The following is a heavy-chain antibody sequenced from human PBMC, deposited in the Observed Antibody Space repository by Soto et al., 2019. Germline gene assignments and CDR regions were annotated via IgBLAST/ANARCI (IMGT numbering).Heavy chain of an antibody. Sequence: QVQLVQSGAEVKKPGSSVKVSCKTSGGTFSSYPISWVRQAPGQGLEWMGRIIPILDITDYAQRFQGRVTITAGKSTSTAYMELSSLSSDDTAVYYCARPTSTGTTSGYYFDYWGQGTLVTVSS. CDR3: ARPTSTGTTSGYYFDY. D-gene: IGHD1-7*01. CDR1: GGTFSSYP. CDR2: IIPILDIT. J-gene: IGHJ4*02. V-gene: IGHV1-69*02.